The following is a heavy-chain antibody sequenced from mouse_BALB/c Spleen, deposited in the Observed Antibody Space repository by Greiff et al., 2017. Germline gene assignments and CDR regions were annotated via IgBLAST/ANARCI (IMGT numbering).Heavy chain of an antibody. Sequence: QVQLKQSGPELVKPGASVKMSCKASGYTFTDYVISWVKQRTGQGLEWIGEIYPGSGSTYYNEKFKGKATLTADKSSNTAYMQLSSLTSEDSAVYFCAATGTRGWYYAMDYWGQGTSVTVSS. J-gene: IGHJ4*01. D-gene: IGHD4-1*02. V-gene: IGHV1-77*01. CDR3: AATGTRGWYYAMDY. CDR1: GYTFTDYV. CDR2: IYPGSGST.